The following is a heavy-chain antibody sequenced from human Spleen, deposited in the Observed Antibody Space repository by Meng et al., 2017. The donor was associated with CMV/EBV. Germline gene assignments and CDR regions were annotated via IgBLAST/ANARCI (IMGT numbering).Heavy chain of an antibody. CDR1: GGTFSSYT. Sequence: SVKVSCKASGGTFSSYTISWVRQAPGQGPEWMGRIIPILGIANYAQKFQGRVTITADKSTSTAYMELSSLRSEDTALYYCAGGGSSSGNYYYYGMDVWGQGTTVTVSS. V-gene: IGHV1-69*02. CDR3: AGGGSSSGNYYYYGMDV. J-gene: IGHJ6*02. CDR2: IIPILGIA. D-gene: IGHD6-13*01.